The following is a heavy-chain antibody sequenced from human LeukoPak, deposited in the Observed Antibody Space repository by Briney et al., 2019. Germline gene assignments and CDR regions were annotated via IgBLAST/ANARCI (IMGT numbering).Heavy chain of an antibody. J-gene: IGHJ4*02. D-gene: IGHD3-16*01. CDR2: IYYSGST. CDR3: ARDSPPTEGLGFDY. Sequence: PSETLSLTCAVSGGSISSGGYSWSWIRQPPGKGLEWIGYIYYSGSTYYNPSLKSRVTISVDTSKNQFSLKLSSVTAADTAVYYCARDSPPTEGLGFDYWGQGTLVTVSS. V-gene: IGHV4-30-4*07. CDR1: GGSISSGGYS.